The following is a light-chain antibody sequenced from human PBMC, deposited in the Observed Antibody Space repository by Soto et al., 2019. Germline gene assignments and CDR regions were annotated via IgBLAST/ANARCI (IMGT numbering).Light chain of an antibody. Sequence: EIVLTQSPATLSLSPGERATLSCGASQRIATSLAWYQQKPGQAPRLLIYGDSTRAAGIPARFSGSGSGTDFTLTISGLETEDFATYHCQQTYSTPWTFGQGTKVEIK. J-gene: IGKJ1*01. CDR2: GDS. V-gene: IGKV3-11*01. CDR3: QQTYSTPWT. CDR1: QRIATS.